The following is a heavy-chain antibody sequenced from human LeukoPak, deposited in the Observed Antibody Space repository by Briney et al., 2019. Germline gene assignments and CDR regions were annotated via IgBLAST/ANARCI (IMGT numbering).Heavy chain of an antibody. D-gene: IGHD1-26*01. Sequence: ASVKVSCKASGYTFTSYGIIWVRQAPGQGLEWMGWISAYNGNTNYAQKLQGRVTMTTDTSTSTAYMELRSLRSDDTAVYYCAREGSGSYHGLFDYWGQGTLVTVSS. CDR1: GYTFTSYG. V-gene: IGHV1-18*01. CDR3: AREGSGSYHGLFDY. J-gene: IGHJ4*02. CDR2: ISAYNGNT.